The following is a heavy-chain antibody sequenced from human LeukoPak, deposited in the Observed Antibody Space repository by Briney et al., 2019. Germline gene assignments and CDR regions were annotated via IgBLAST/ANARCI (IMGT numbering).Heavy chain of an antibody. CDR2: TNQDGSKN. D-gene: IGHD6-19*01. CDR1: EFTFSNYW. J-gene: IGHJ4*02. V-gene: IGHV3-7*01. CDR3: ATTVAGYPDDYFDY. Sequence: GGSLRLSCAASEFTFSNYWMSWVRQAPGEGLERVAHTNQDGSKNYYVDSVRGRITISRDNAKNSLYLQMNSLRAEDTAVYYCATTVAGYPDDYFDYWGQGTLVTVSS.